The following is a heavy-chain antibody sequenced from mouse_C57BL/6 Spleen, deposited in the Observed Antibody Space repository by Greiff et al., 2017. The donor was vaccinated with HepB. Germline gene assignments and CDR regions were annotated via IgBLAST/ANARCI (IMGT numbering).Heavy chain of an antibody. J-gene: IGHJ2*01. CDR3: ARRNDFDY. CDR1: GYTFTSYW. CDR2: IDPSDSYT. V-gene: IGHV1-50*01. Sequence: QVQLQQPGAELVKPGASVKLSCKASGYTFTSYWMQWVKQRPGQGLEWIGEIDPSDSYTNYNQKFKGKATLTVDTSSSTAYMQLSSLTSEDSAVYYCARRNDFDYWGQGTTRTVSS.